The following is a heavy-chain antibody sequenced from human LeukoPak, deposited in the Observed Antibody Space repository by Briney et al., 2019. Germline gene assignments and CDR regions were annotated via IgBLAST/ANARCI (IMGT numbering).Heavy chain of an antibody. CDR2: INPSGGST. V-gene: IGHV1-46*01. J-gene: IGHJ4*02. Sequence: ASVKVSCKASGYTFTNYYMHWVRQPPGQGLEWMARINPSGGSTNYAQKFQGRVTMTRDTSTSTVYMELSSLRSEDTAVYYCARDGSDGSGNYFDYWGQGTLVTVSS. CDR1: GYTFTNYY. D-gene: IGHD3-10*01. CDR3: ARDGSDGSGNYFDY.